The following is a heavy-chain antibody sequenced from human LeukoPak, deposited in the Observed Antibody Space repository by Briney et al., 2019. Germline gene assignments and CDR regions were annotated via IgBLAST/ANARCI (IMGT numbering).Heavy chain of an antibody. V-gene: IGHV1-46*03. CDR3: ARDSSSSGVYFDY. CDR1: GYTFTKYF. D-gene: IGHD6-6*01. CDR2: INPRGGST. J-gene: IGHJ4*02. Sequence: ASVKVSCKASGYTFTKYFMHWVRQAPGQGLEWMGIINPRGGSTGYAQKFQGRITMTTDMSTGTVYMELSSLESEDTAVYYCARDSSSSGVYFDYWGQGTLVTVSS.